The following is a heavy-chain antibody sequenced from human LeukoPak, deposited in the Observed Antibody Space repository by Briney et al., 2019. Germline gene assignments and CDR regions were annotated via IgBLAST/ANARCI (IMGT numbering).Heavy chain of an antibody. J-gene: IGHJ4*02. CDR2: ISISGSTI. CDR1: GFTFSSYE. D-gene: IGHD3-9*01. V-gene: IGHV3-48*03. Sequence: GGSLRLSCAASGFTFSSYEMNWVRQAPGKGLEWVSYISISGSTIYYADSVKGRFTISRDNAKNSLHLQMNSLRAEGTAVYYCARETGPYHDYWGQGTLVTVSS. CDR3: ARETGPYHDY.